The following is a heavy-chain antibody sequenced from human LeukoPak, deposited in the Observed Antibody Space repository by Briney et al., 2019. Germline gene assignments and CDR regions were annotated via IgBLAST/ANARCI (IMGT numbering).Heavy chain of an antibody. J-gene: IGHJ4*02. V-gene: IGHV4-39*07. D-gene: IGHD3-22*01. Sequence: SETLSLTCTVSGGSISSSSYYWGWIRQPPGKGLEWIGSIYYSGSTYYNPSLESRVTISVDTSKNQFSLKLSSVTAADTAVYYCARELYYYDSSGSRGVFDYWGQGTLVTVSS. CDR2: IYYSGST. CDR1: GGSISSSSYY. CDR3: ARELYYYDSSGSRGVFDY.